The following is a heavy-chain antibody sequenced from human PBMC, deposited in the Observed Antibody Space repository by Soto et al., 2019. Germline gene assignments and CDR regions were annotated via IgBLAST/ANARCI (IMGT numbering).Heavy chain of an antibody. V-gene: IGHV3-66*01. D-gene: IGHD2-21*02. CDR2: IYLSGST. CDR1: GFSVSSSY. J-gene: IGHJ5*02. CDR3: VRGKVGTNPNWLDP. Sequence: EVQLVESGGGLVQPGGSLRLSCAASGFSVSSSYLYWVRQAPGKGLEWVSSIYLSGSTYYTDSVKGRFSISRDNSKNTLYLQMNSLGAEDTAIYYCVRGKVGTNPNWLDPWGQGNLVTVSS.